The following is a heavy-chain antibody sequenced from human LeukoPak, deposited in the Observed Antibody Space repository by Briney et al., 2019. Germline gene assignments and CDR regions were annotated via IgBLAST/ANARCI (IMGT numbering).Heavy chain of an antibody. J-gene: IGHJ3*02. V-gene: IGHV3-23*01. CDR1: EFSVGSNY. CDR2: ISGSGGST. D-gene: IGHD2-15*01. CDR3: AKGPVVTFDI. Sequence: PGGSLRLSCAASEFSVGSNYMTWVRQAPGKGLEWVSGISGSGGSTYYADSVKGRFTISRDNSKKTLYLQMNSLRAEDTAVYYCAKGPVVTFDIWGQGTMVTVSS.